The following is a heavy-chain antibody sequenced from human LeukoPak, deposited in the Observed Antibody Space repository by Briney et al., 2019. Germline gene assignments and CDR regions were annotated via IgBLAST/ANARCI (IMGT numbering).Heavy chain of an antibody. CDR1: GGSISSSSYY. D-gene: IGHD5-18*01. J-gene: IGHJ4*02. CDR3: ARQDTAMVSPFDY. Sequence: SETLSLTCTVSGGSISSSSYYWGWIRQPPGKGLEWIGSIYYSGGTYYNPSLKSRVTISVDTSKNQFSLKLSSVTAADTAVYYCARQDTAMVSPFDYWGQGTLVTVSS. CDR2: IYYSGGT. V-gene: IGHV4-39*01.